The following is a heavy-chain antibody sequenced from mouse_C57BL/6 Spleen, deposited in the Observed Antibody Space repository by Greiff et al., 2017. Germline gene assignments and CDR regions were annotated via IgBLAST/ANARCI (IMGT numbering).Heavy chain of an antibody. J-gene: IGHJ3*01. CDR3: ARDRDYYGSPTGFAY. V-gene: IGHV3-6*01. CDR2: ISYDGSN. Sequence: EVKLVESGPGLVKPSQSLSLTCSVTGYSITSGYYWNWIRQFPGNKLEWMGYISYDGSNNYNPSLKNRISITRDTSKNQFFLKLNSVTTEDTATYYCARDRDYYGSPTGFAYWGQGTLVTVSA. CDR1: GYSITSGYY. D-gene: IGHD1-1*01.